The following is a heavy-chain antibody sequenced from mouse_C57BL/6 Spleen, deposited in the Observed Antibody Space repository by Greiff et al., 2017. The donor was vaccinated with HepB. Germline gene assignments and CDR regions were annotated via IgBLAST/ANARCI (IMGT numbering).Heavy chain of an antibody. D-gene: IGHD2-5*01. CDR2: IDPETGGT. V-gene: IGHV1-15*01. J-gene: IGHJ2*01. CDR3: TRSIVTTRYFDY. Sequence: VQLQQSGAELVRPGASVTLSCKASGYTFTDYEMHWVKQTPVHGLEWIGAIDPETGGTAYNQKFKGKAILTADKSSSTAYMELRSLTSEDSAVYYCTRSIVTTRYFDYWGQGTTLTVSS. CDR1: GYTFTDYE.